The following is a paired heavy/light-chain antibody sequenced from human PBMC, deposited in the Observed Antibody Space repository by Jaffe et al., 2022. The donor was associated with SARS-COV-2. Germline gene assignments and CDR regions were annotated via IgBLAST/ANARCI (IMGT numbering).Light chain of an antibody. CDR3: QQYGASPWT. J-gene: IGKJ1*01. CDR2: AAS. V-gene: IGKV3-20*01. CDR1: QTVNRNL. Sequence: DIVVTQSPGSLSLFPGERATLFCRASQTVNRNLLAWYQRKPGQPPRLLIHAASTRATGIPDRFSGSGSGTDFTLTIYRLEPEDFAVYYCQQYGASPWTFGQGTEV.
Heavy chain of an antibody. CDR3: RQAWCNHVDGCSDS. V-gene: IGHV4-34*01. CDR2: ITDSGST. CDR1: GESFDNYH. Sequence: QVQLQQWGAGPLKPSETLSLSCAMYGESFDNYHWSWIRQPPGERLEWIGEITDSGSTNYNPSLKSRIIMSKDTSRKRFSLRLSSVTAADTAVYYCRQAWCNHVDGCSDSWGQGPLVTVS. D-gene: IGHD2-8*01. J-gene: IGHJ4*02.